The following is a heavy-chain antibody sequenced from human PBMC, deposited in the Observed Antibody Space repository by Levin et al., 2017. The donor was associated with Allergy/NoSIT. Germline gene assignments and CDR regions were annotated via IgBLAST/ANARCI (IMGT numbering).Heavy chain of an antibody. CDR2: IYYSGST. D-gene: IGHD6-19*01. J-gene: IGHJ3*02. CDR3: ARDLIAVAGTGAGFDI. V-gene: IGHV4-59*01. CDR1: GGSISSYY. Sequence: SETLSLTCTVSGGSISSYYWSWIRQPPGKGLEWIGYIYYSGSTNYNPSLKSRVTISVDTSKNQFSLKLSSVTAADTAVYYCARDLIAVAGTGAGFDIWGQGTMVTVSS.